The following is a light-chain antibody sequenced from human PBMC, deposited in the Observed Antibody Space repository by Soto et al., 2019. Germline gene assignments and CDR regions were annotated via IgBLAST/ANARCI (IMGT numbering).Light chain of an antibody. CDR2: XXX. CDR3: RQLNSYPVT. CDR1: QTISSW. V-gene: IGKV1-5*01. J-gene: IGKJ4*01. Sequence: DIQMTQSPSTLSGSVGDRVTITCRASQTISSWLALYQPKPVKALNXXXXXXXXXXXGFPSRFSGSGSGTDFTLTISSLQPEDFATYYCRQLNSYPVTFGGGTKVDIK.